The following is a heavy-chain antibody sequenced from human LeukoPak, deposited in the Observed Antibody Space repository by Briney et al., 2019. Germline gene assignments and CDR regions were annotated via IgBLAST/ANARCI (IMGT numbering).Heavy chain of an antibody. CDR1: GFTLSTYW. CDR3: ASWGAGGNS. V-gene: IGHV3-7*01. Sequence: GSLRLSCEASGFTLSTYWMNWVRQVPGKGLDWVANINPAGSGKRYVDSVKGRFTIARDNADNSLSLQMNSLRAEDTAVYYCASWGAGGNSWGQGTLVTVSS. J-gene: IGHJ4*02. CDR2: INPAGSGK. D-gene: IGHD3-16*01.